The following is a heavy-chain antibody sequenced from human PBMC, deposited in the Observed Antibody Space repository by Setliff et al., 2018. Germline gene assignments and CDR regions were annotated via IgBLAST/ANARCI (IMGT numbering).Heavy chain of an antibody. CDR2: ISSSGSTI. D-gene: IGHD1-1*01. Sequence: GGSLRLSCAASGFSFNNFEMNWVRQAPGRGLEWVSYISSSGSTIYYADSVKGRFTISRDNAKNSLYLQMNSLRAEDTAVYYCARHNTNLQPNDYWGQGTLVTVSS. J-gene: IGHJ4*02. CDR1: GFSFNNFE. V-gene: IGHV3-48*03. CDR3: ARHNTNLQPNDY.